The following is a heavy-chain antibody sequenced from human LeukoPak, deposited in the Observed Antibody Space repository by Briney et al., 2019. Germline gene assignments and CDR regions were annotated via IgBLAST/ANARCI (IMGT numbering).Heavy chain of an antibody. CDR3: ARAVYVTTVVTPGRNFDY. Sequence: GGSLRLSCAASGFTFSSYWMHWVRQAPGKGLVWVSRINSDGSSTSYADSVKGRFTISRDNAKNTLYLQMNSPRAEDTAVYYCARAVYVTTVVTPGRNFDYWGQGTLVTVSS. J-gene: IGHJ4*02. D-gene: IGHD4-23*01. CDR1: GFTFSSYW. V-gene: IGHV3-74*01. CDR2: INSDGSST.